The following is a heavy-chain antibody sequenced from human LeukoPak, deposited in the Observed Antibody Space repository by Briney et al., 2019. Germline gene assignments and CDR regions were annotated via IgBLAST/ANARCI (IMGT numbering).Heavy chain of an antibody. V-gene: IGHV3-23*01. CDR1: GFTFSSYA. J-gene: IGHJ4*02. CDR2: ISGSGGST. CDR3: AKDISGTPYFDY. D-gene: IGHD1-20*01. Sequence: QPGGSLRLSWAASGFTFSSYAMSWVRQAPGKGLEWVSAISGSGGSTYYADSVKGRFTISRDNSKNTLYLQMNSLRAEDTAVYYCAKDISGTPYFDYWGQGTLVTVSS.